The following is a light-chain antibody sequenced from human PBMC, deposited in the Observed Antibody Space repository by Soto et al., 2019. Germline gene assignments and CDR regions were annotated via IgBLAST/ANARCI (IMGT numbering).Light chain of an antibody. CDR1: QSISSS. CDR3: QHYNNYSET. V-gene: IGKV1-5*01. Sequence: DLQMPTSHSTLSASVGDSVTITGRASQSISSSLAWYQQKPGKAPKLLIYDASTLTSGVPSRFSGSGSGTEFTLTISSLQPDDFAIYYCQHYNNYSETFGQGTKVDI. CDR2: DAS. J-gene: IGKJ1*01.